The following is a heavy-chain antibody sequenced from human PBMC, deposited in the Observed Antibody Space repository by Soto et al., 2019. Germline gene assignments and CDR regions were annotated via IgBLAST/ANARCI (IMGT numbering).Heavy chain of an antibody. CDR2: IFPGDSDT. V-gene: IGHV5-51*01. Sequence: PGESLKISCKASGYSFTTNWIAWVRQKPGKGLEWMGSIFPGDSDTRYSPSFHGQVTISADESISTAYLQWGSLKASDSAMYYCARLIGRSSRLASWGQGALVTVSS. CDR3: ARLIGRSSRLAS. D-gene: IGHD6-13*01. J-gene: IGHJ1*01. CDR1: GYSFTTNW.